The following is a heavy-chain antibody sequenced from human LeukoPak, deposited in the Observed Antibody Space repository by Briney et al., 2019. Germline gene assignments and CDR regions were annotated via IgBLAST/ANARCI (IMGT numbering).Heavy chain of an antibody. V-gene: IGHV3-21*01. CDR3: ASRIAAAGTMTYYYYYGMDV. D-gene: IGHD6-13*01. Sequence: GGSLRLSCAASGFTFSSYSMNWVRQAPGKGLEWVSSVSISSSYIYYADSVKGRFTISRDNAKNSLYLQMNSLRAEDTAVYYCASRIAAAGTMTYYYYYGMDVWGQGTTVTVSS. J-gene: IGHJ6*02. CDR2: VSISSSYI. CDR1: GFTFSSYS.